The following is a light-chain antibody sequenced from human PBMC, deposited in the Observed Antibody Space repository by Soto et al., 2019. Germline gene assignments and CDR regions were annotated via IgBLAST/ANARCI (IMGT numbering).Light chain of an antibody. CDR3: SSYTSRSTPCV. CDR1: SSDVGAYNS. CDR2: EVS. Sequence: QSALTQPASVSGSPGQSITISCTGTSSDVGAYNSVSWYQQHPGKAPKLMIYEVSNRPSGVSNRFSGSKSGNTASLTISGLQAEDEADYYCSSYTSRSTPCVFGTGTKLTVL. V-gene: IGLV2-14*01. J-gene: IGLJ1*01.